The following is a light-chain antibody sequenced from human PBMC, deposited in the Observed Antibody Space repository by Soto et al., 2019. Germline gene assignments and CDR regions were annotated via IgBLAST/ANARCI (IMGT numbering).Light chain of an antibody. Sequence: QSVLTQPRSVSGSPGQSVTISCTGTSSDVGYYNYVSWYQQHPGQSPRLMIYDVSKRPSGVPDRFSGSKSGTTASLTVSGLQADDEAEYFCCSYAGRDSLVFGGGTKVTVL. CDR1: SSDVGYYNY. CDR2: DVS. V-gene: IGLV2-11*01. CDR3: CSYAGRDSLV. J-gene: IGLJ2*01.